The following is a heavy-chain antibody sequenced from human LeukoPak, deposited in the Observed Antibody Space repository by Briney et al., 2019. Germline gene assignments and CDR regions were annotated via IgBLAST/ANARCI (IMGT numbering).Heavy chain of an antibody. Sequence: ASVKVSCKASGYTFSTYYVHWVRQAPAQGLEWMGWISAYNGNTNYAQKLQGRVTMTTDTSTSTAYMELRSLRSDDTAVYYCARDPTLLRYFDWLPSNYFDYWGQGTLVTVSS. D-gene: IGHD3-9*01. V-gene: IGHV1-18*04. CDR3: ARDPTLLRYFDWLPSNYFDY. J-gene: IGHJ4*02. CDR2: ISAYNGNT. CDR1: GYTFSTYY.